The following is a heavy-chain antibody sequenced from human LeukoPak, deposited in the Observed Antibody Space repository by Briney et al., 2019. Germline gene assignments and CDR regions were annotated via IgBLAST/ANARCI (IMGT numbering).Heavy chain of an antibody. D-gene: IGHD3-16*02. Sequence: ASETLSLTCDVSGSSVNSDQYWGWMRHSPGAGLEWIGSVHQTGSPYYNPSLGSRVSLSIDSTKNSFSLRLTSVTAADTAVYYCAMLRLGELSLLANAYDIWGKGTMVIVSS. V-gene: IGHV4-38-2*01. CDR3: AMLRLGELSLLANAYDI. CDR2: VHQTGSP. CDR1: GSSVNSDQY. J-gene: IGHJ3*02.